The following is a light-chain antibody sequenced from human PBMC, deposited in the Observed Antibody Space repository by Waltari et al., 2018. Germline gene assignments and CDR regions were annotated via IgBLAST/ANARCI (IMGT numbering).Light chain of an antibody. CDR1: QPITNY. Sequence: DIQLTQSPSSLSASVGDRVTITCQASQPITNYLNWYQQKPRKAPELLTYDASKLQTGVPSMFSGSQYATDFTFSIGSLQPEDVATYYGQRYDNLPVFAFGPGTKVNVK. V-gene: IGKV1-33*01. CDR3: QRYDNLPVFA. J-gene: IGKJ3*01. CDR2: DAS.